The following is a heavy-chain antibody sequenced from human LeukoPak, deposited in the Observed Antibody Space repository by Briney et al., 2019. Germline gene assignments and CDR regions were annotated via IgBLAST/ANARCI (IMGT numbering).Heavy chain of an antibody. V-gene: IGHV3-33*01. J-gene: IGHJ6*02. CDR1: GFTFSSYG. Sequence: PGRSLRLSCAASGFTFSSYGMHWVRQAPGKGLEWVAVIWYDGSNKYYADSVKGRSTISRDNSKNTLYLQMNSLRAEDTAVYYCARDAFYYYGMDVWGQGTTVTVSS. CDR3: ARDAFYYYGMDV. CDR2: IWYDGSNK.